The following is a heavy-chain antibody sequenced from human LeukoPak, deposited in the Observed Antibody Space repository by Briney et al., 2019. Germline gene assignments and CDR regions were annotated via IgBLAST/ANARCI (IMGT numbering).Heavy chain of an antibody. CDR2: IRYDGSNK. CDR3: AKDPRDSIDY. Sequence: PGGSLRLSCAASGFTFSSYGMHWVRQAPGKGLEWVAFIRYDGSNKYYADSVKGRFTISRDNSKNTLYLQMDSLRAEDTAVYYCAKDPRDSIDYWGQGTLVTVSS. V-gene: IGHV3-30*02. D-gene: IGHD3-22*01. J-gene: IGHJ4*02. CDR1: GFTFSSYG.